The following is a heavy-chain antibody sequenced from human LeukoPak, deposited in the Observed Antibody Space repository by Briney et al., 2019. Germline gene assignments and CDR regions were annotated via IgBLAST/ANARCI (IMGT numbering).Heavy chain of an antibody. CDR1: GGSFSGYY. D-gene: IGHD3-3*01. CDR3: ARGPRYYDFWSGYSRTIDY. CDR2: INHSGST. Sequence: PSETLSLTCAVYGGSFSGYYWRWIRQPPGKGLEWIGEINHSGSTNYNPSLKSRVTISVDTSKNQFSLKLSSVTAADTAVYYCARGPRYYDFWSGYSRTIDYWGQGTLVTVSS. V-gene: IGHV4-34*01. J-gene: IGHJ4*02.